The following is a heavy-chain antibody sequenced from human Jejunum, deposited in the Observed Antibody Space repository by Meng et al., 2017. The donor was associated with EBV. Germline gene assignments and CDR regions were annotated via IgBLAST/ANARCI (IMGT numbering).Heavy chain of an antibody. CDR1: GGSISSGYW. Sequence: QVQLQESGPGLVTPLGTPSLTCAVSGGSISSGYWWSWVRQPPGKGLEWIGEISHSGSAGYNPSLKSRVTITVDKSKNQFSLNLNSVTAPDTAVYYCAGASGNNYEGFDYWGQGTLVTVSS. CDR3: AGASGNNYEGFDY. D-gene: IGHD1/OR15-1a*01. J-gene: IGHJ4*02. V-gene: IGHV4-4*02. CDR2: ISHSGSA.